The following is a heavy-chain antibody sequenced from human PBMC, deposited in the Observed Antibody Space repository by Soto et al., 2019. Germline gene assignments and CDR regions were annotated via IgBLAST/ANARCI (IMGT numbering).Heavy chain of an antibody. CDR3: VRWEGDYYGMDV. V-gene: IGHV5-51*01. CDR1: GYSFTSYW. J-gene: IGHJ6*02. D-gene: IGHD1-26*01. Sequence: GESLKISCKGSGYSFTSYWIGWVRQMPGKGLEWMGIIYPGDSDSRYSASVRGQVTISADKSISTAYLQGSSLKASDTAMYYCVRWEGDYYGMDVRGQGTRVTVS. CDR2: IYPGDSDS.